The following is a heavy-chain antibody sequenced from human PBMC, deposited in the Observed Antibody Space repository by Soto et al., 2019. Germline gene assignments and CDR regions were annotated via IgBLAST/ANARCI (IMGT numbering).Heavy chain of an antibody. D-gene: IGHD2-21*02. Sequence: QVQLVESGGGVVQPGRSLRLSCAASGFTFSSYGMHWVRQAPGKGLEWVAVISYDGSNKYYADTLKGRFTISRDNSKITLYLQMNRLRAEDTAVYYCAKDKVPVVVTAPFDYWGQGTLVTVSS. J-gene: IGHJ4*02. CDR2: ISYDGSNK. V-gene: IGHV3-30*18. CDR3: AKDKVPVVVTAPFDY. CDR1: GFTFSSYG.